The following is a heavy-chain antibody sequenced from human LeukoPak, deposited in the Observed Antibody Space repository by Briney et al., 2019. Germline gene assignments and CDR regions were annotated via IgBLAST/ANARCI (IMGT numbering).Heavy chain of an antibody. CDR1: GFTFSSYS. J-gene: IGHJ5*02. CDR2: ISSSSSTI. CDR3: VSANRNYVNWFDP. V-gene: IGHV3-48*01. D-gene: IGHD1-7*01. Sequence: GGSLRLSCAASGFTFSSYSMNWVRQAPGKGLEWVSYISSSSSTIYYADSVKGRFTISRDNAKNSLYLQMNSLRAEDTPVYYCVSANRNYVNWFDPWGHGTLVTVSS.